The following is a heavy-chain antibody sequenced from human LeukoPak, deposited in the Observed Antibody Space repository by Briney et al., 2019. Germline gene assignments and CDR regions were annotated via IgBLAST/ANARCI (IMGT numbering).Heavy chain of an antibody. CDR1: GYTFTSYY. V-gene: IGHV1-46*01. Sequence: ASVKVSCKASGYTFTSYYMHWVRQAPGQGLEWMGIINPSGGSTSYAQKFQGRVTMTRDMSTSTVYMELSSLRSEDTAVYYCARVVGYYYDSSGPPPLDYWGQGILVTVSS. CDR2: INPSGGST. D-gene: IGHD3-22*01. CDR3: ARVVGYYYDSSGPPPLDY. J-gene: IGHJ4*02.